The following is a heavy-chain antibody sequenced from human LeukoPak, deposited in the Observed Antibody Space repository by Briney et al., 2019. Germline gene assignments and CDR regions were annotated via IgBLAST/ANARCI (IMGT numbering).Heavy chain of an antibody. CDR1: VFTFSSYS. CDR3: ARVPDGVIIIPPDY. CDR2: ISSSSSYI. J-gene: IGHJ4*02. V-gene: IGHV3-21*01. Sequence: GGSLRLSCAASVFTFSSYSMNWVREAPGKGLEWVSSISSSSSYIYYADSVKGRFTISRDNAKNSLYLQMNSLRAEDTAVYYCARVPDGVIIIPPDYWGQGTLVTVSS. D-gene: IGHD3-3*01.